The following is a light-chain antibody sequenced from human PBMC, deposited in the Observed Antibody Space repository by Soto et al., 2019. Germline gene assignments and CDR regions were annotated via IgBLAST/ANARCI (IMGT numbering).Light chain of an antibody. Sequence: QSALTQPPSASGSPGQSVTISCTGTSSDVGGYKYVSWYQQHPGKAPKLMIFEVNKRPSGVPDRFSGSKSGNTASLTVSGLQAEEEADYYCSSYAGINNLWVFGTGTKLTVL. CDR2: EVN. J-gene: IGLJ1*01. CDR1: SSDVGGYKY. V-gene: IGLV2-8*01. CDR3: SSYAGINNLWV.